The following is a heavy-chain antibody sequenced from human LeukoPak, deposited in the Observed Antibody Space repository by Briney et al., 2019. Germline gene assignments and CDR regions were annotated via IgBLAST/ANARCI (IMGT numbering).Heavy chain of an antibody. CDR1: GFTFSSYS. Sequence: GGSLRLSCAASGFTFSSYSMNWVRQAPGKGLEWVLSISSSSSYIYYADSVKGRFTISRDNAKNSLYLQMNSLRAEDTAVYYCARGGIAAAPYWGQGTLVTVSS. V-gene: IGHV3-21*01. CDR2: ISSSSSYI. D-gene: IGHD6-13*01. J-gene: IGHJ4*02. CDR3: ARGGIAAAPY.